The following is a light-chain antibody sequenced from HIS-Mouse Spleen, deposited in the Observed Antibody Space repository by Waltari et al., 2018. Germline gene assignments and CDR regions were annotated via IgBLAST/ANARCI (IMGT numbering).Light chain of an antibody. CDR2: KDS. CDR3: QSADSSGTGWV. J-gene: IGLJ3*02. CDR1: ALPKQY. Sequence: SYELTQPPSVSVSPGQTARITCSGDALPKQYAYWYQQKPGQAPVLVIYKDSERPSGIPERFSGSSSGTTVTLTISGVQAEGEADYYCQSADSSGTGWVFGGGTKLTVL. V-gene: IGLV3-25*03.